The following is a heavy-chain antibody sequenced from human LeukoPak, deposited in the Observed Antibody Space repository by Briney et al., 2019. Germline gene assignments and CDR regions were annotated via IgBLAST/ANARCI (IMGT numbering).Heavy chain of an antibody. CDR3: ARDRGIAAAMDY. CDR2: IIPIFGIA. CDR1: GGTFSSYA. V-gene: IGHV1-69*04. D-gene: IGHD6-13*01. Sequence: SVKVSCKASGGTFSSYAISWVRQAPGQGLEWMGRIIPIFGIANYAQKFQGRVTITADKSTSTAYMELSSLRAEDTAVYYCARDRGIAAAMDYWGQGTLVTVSS. J-gene: IGHJ4*02.